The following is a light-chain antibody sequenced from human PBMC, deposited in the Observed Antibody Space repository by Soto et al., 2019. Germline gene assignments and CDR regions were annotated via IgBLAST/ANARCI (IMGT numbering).Light chain of an antibody. J-gene: IGLJ2*01. CDR2: INN. CDR3: AAWDDSLNGVI. CDR1: SSNIGSNT. Sequence: QSVLTQPPSASATPGQKVTISCSGSSSNIGSNTVNWYQQLPGTAPKLLIYINNERPSGVPDRFSGSRSGTSASLAISGPQSEDEGDYYCAAWDDSLNGVIFGGGTKLTVL. V-gene: IGLV1-44*01.